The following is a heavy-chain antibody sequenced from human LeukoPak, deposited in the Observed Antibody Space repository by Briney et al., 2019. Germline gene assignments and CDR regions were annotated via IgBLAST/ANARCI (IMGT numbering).Heavy chain of an antibody. CDR1: GFTFSSYS. V-gene: IGHV3-23*01. J-gene: IGHJ5*02. CDR3: AKDPRFLEWLLSNWFDP. CDR2: ISGSGGST. D-gene: IGHD3-3*01. Sequence: GGSLRLSCAASGFTFSSYSMNWVRQAPGKGLEWVSVISGSGGSTYYADSVKGRFTISRDNSKNTLYLQMNSLRAEDTAVYYCAKDPRFLEWLLSNWFDPWGQGTLVTVSS.